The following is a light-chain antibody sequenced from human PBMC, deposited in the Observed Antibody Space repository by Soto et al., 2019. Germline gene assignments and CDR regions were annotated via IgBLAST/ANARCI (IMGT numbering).Light chain of an antibody. CDR2: LGS. J-gene: IGKJ1*01. V-gene: IGKV3-20*01. CDR1: QSVNNKY. Sequence: EIVLTLTPGTLSLSPGDRATLSCRASQSVNNKYLAWYQQKHGQAPRLLIYLGSTRASGIPDRFSGSGSGTDFTLTIRSLEPEEFAVYYCQQYDSSPRTFGQGTKVDFK. CDR3: QQYDSSPRT.